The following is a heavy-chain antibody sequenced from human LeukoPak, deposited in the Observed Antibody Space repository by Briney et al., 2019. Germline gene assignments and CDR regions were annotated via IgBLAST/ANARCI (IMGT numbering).Heavy chain of an antibody. D-gene: IGHD6-13*01. V-gene: IGHV1-18*01. CDR2: IITYNGNT. J-gene: IGHJ4*02. CDR3: ARYSVSYSSSWHYYFDY. CDR1: GYRFTSYG. Sequence: ASVTVSCTASGYRFTSYGISWVRQAPGQGLEWMGWIITYNGNTNYAQKFQDRVTMTTDTSTSTAYMELRSLRSDDTAVYYCARYSVSYSSSWHYYFDYWGQGTLVTVSS.